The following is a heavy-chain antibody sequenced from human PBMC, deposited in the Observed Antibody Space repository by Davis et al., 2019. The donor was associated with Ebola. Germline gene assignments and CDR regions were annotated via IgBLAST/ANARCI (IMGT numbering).Heavy chain of an antibody. CDR3: ARHMSAALDY. CDR2: INHSGST. CDR1: GGSFSGYY. Sequence: SETLSLTCAVYGGSFSGYYWSWIRQPPGKGLEWIGGINHSGSTNYNPSLKSRVTISVDTSKNQFSLKLSSVTAADTAVYYCARHMSAALDYWGQGTLVTVSS. V-gene: IGHV4-34*01. J-gene: IGHJ4*02. D-gene: IGHD6-13*01.